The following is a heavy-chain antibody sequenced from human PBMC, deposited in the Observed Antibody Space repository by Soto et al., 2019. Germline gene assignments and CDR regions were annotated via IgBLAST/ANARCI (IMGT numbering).Heavy chain of an antibody. V-gene: IGHV3-21*06. Sequence: EVQLVESGGGLVKPGGSLRLSCAASGFTFTRYSMNWVRQAPGKGLEWVSSISSTTHYIYYGDSMKGRFTISRDNGKNSLCLEIHSLRAEDTAVYYCARESEDLTSNFDYWGQGTLVTVSS. J-gene: IGHJ4*02. CDR1: GFTFTRYS. CDR3: ARESEDLTSNFDY. CDR2: ISSTTHYI.